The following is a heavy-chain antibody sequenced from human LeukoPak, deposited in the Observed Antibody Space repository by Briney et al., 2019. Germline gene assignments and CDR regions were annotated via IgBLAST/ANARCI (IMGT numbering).Heavy chain of an antibody. Sequence: SETLSLTCTVSGGSISSYYWSWIRQPPWKGLEWIGSLYYSGSTYYNPSLKSRVTISVDTSKNQFSLKLSSVTAAAPAVYYCAREGRHYWLGFDYWGQGTLVTVPS. V-gene: IGHV4-59*12. J-gene: IGHJ4*02. D-gene: IGHD2-8*02. CDR3: AREGRHYWLGFDY. CDR2: LYYSGST. CDR1: GGSISSYY.